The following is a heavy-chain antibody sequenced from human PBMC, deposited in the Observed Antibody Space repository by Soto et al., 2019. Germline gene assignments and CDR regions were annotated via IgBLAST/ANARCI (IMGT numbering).Heavy chain of an antibody. Sequence: GGSLRLSCAASGFTFSYYWMHWVRQAPGKGLVWVSRIHSDGSSTTYADSVKGRFTISRDNARNTLYLQMNSLRAEDTAVYYCARGVRWAFDLWGQGTVVTVSS. CDR3: ARGVRWAFDL. V-gene: IGHV3-74*01. J-gene: IGHJ3*01. CDR2: IHSDGSST. CDR1: GFTFSYYW.